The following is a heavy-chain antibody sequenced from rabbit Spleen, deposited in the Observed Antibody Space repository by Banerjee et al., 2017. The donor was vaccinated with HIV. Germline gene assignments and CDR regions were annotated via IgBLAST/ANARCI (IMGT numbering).Heavy chain of an antibody. CDR2: IYTGNGKT. J-gene: IGHJ2*01. V-gene: IGHV1S45*01. CDR3: ARDAGTGDGYAGAFDP. Sequence: QEQLVESGGDLVKPGASLTLTCTVSGFSFSSNYDMCWVRQAPGKGLEWIGCIYTGNGKTYYASWAKGRFTISKTSSTTVTLQMTSLTAADTATYFCARDAGTGDGYAGAFDPWGPGTLVTVS. CDR1: GFSFSSNYD. D-gene: IGHD6-1*01.